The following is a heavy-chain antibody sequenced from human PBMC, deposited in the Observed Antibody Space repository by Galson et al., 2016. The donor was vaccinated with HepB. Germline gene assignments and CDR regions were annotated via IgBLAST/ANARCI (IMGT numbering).Heavy chain of an antibody. D-gene: IGHD3-10*01. CDR3: ARLQHYYGSARYYKGWFDP. Sequence: QSGAEVKKPGDSLKISCKGSGYNFTTSWLGWVRQMPGEGLECMGLIYPGDSDTRYSPPFHGQVTISADRSISTAYLHWSSLKASDTAMYYCARLQHYYGSARYYKGWFDPWGQGTLVTVSS. V-gene: IGHV5-51*01. CDR2: IYPGDSDT. J-gene: IGHJ5*02. CDR1: GYNFTTSW.